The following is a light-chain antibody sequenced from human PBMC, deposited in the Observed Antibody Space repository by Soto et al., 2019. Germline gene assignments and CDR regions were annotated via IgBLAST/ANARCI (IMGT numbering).Light chain of an antibody. CDR2: KAS. CDR3: QQYNSYPLT. CDR1: QSISSW. Sequence: DIQMTQSPSTLSASVGDRVTITCRASQSISSWLAWYQQKPGKAPNLLIYKASSLESVFPSRFSGSGSGTEFTLTISSLQPDDFATNYCQQYNSYPLTFGGGTKVEIK. J-gene: IGKJ4*01. V-gene: IGKV1-5*03.